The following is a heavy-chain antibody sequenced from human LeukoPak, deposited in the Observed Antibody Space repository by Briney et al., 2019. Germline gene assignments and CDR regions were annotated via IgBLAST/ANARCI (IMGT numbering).Heavy chain of an antibody. CDR1: GGAFSNYF. J-gene: IGHJ4*02. CDR2: INDSGST. D-gene: IGHD2-2*01. V-gene: IGHV4-34*01. CDR3: ARGQYCSTTTCYSARRYFDF. Sequence: SETLSLTCAVSGGAFSNYFWTWTRQPPGKGLEWIAEINDSGSTNSNSSLRSRVAISLDTSKNQFSLRLTSVTAADTAVYYCARGQYCSTTTCYSARRYFDFWGQGTLVTVSS.